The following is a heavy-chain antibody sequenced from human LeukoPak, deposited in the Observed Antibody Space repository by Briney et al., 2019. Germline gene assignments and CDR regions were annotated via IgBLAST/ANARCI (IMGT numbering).Heavy chain of an antibody. D-gene: IGHD3-3*01. CDR2: IYTSGST. Sequence: SETLSLTCTVSGGSISSYYWSWIRQPAGKGLEWIGRIYTSGSTNYNPYLKSRVTMSVDTSKNQFSLKLSSVTAADTAVYYCARDYDFWSGYHSYWYFDLWGRGTLVTVSS. V-gene: IGHV4-4*07. CDR3: ARDYDFWSGYHSYWYFDL. CDR1: GGSISSYY. J-gene: IGHJ2*01.